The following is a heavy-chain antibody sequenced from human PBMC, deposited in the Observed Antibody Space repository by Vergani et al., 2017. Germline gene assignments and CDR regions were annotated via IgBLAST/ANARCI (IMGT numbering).Heavy chain of an antibody. CDR2: INPSGGST. J-gene: IGHJ4*02. CDR3: ARGPPRLNYYDSSPLAPDY. CDR1: GYTFTSYY. Sequence: QVPLVQSGAEVKKPGASVKVSCKASGYTFTSYYMHWVRQAPGQGLEWMGIINPSGGSTSYAQKFQGRVTMTRDTSTSTVYMELNSLRAEDTAVYYCARGPPRLNYYDSSPLAPDYWGQGTLVTVSS. V-gene: IGHV1-46*01. D-gene: IGHD3-22*01.